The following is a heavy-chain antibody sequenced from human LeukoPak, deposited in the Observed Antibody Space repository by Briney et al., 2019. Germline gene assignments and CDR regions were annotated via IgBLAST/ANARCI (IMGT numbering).Heavy chain of an antibody. D-gene: IGHD2-2*01. J-gene: IGHJ6*02. CDR2: ISWNSGSI. CDR3: ARAVVPAAPYYYYGMDV. V-gene: IGHV3-9*01. CDR1: GFTFDDYA. Sequence: GGSLRLSCAASGFTFDDYAMHWVRQAPGKGLEWVSGISWNSGSIGYADSVKGRFTISRDNAKNSPYLQMNSLRAEDTALYYCARAVVPAAPYYYYGMDVWGQGTTVTVSS.